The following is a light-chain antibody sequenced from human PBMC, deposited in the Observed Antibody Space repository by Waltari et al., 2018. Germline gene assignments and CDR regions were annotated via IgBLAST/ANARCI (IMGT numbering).Light chain of an antibody. J-gene: IGLJ3*02. Sequence: QTVVTQEPSFSVSPGGIVTLTCCLSSGSVFTSYYPSWYQHTPGQAPRTLIYSTNTRSSGVPDRFSGSILGNKAALTITGAQADDESDYYCVLYMGSGIWVFGGGTKLTVL. CDR2: STN. CDR3: VLYMGSGIWV. V-gene: IGLV8-61*01. CDR1: SGSVFTSYY.